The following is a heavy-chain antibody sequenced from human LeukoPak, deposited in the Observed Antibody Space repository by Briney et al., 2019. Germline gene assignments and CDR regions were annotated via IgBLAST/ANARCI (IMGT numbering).Heavy chain of an antibody. CDR3: ARSRDIVVVVGNCYCYYGMDV. CDR1: GGTFISYA. J-gene: IGHJ6*04. V-gene: IGHV1-69*06. D-gene: IGHD2-15*01. CDR2: IIPIFGTA. Sequence: AAVTVSCQASGGTFISYAISWVRQAPAQGLEWMGGIIPIFGTANDAQKFHGRVTITAEKSTSTDYMELRSLRSEDTAVYYCARSRDIVVVVGNCYCYYGMDVGGKGTTGPV.